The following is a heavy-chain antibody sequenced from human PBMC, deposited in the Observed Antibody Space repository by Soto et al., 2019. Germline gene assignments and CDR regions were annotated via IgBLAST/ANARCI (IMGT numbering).Heavy chain of an antibody. J-gene: IGHJ4*02. V-gene: IGHV4-61*01. Sequence: SETLSLTCTVSGGSVSSGSYYWSWIRQPPGKGLEWIGYIYYSGSTNYNPSLKSRVTISVDTSKNQFSLKLSSVTAADTAVYHCARVAGVVTIDYWDPGTLVTVSS. CDR2: IYYSGST. CDR3: ARVAGVVTIDY. D-gene: IGHD2-21*02. CDR1: GGSVSSGSYY.